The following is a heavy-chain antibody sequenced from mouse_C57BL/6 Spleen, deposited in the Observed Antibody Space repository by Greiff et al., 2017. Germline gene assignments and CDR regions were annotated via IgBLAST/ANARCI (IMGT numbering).Heavy chain of an antibody. CDR1: GYTFTSYW. D-gene: IGHD2-1*01. V-gene: IGHV1-61*01. Sequence: QVQLKQPGAELVRPGSSVKLSCKASGYTFTSYWMDWVKQRPGQGLEWIGNIYPSDSETHYNQKFKDKATLTVDKSSSTAYMQLSSLTSEDSAVYYCARRGYGNPYYFDYWGQGTTLTVSS. CDR2: IYPSDSET. CDR3: ARRGYGNPYYFDY. J-gene: IGHJ2*01.